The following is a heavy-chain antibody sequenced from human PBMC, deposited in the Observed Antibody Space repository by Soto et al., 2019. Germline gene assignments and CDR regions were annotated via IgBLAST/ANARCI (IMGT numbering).Heavy chain of an antibody. J-gene: IGHJ4*02. CDR3: NTCPDFWGGHTPL. CDR1: GFTITNAW. CDR2: VKSKADGETT. V-gene: IGHV3-15*07. Sequence: EVQLVESGGGLVKPGGSLGLSCAASGFTITNAWMHWVRQAPGKGLEWVGRVKSKADGETTDYAEPVNGRFTISRDDSRNTLSLQMNSLKIEDTAVYYCNTCPDFWGGHTPLWGQGTLVTVSS. D-gene: IGHD3-3*01.